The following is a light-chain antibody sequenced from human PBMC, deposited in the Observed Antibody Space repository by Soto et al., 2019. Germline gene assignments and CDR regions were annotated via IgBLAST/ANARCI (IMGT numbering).Light chain of an antibody. CDR1: QDISSY. Sequence: DIQLTQSPSFLSASVGDRVTITCRASQDISSYLAWYQQKPGKAPKLLIYVASTLQSGVRSRFRGSGSGTEFTLTISSVQPEDFATYYCQQLNSYLSTFGQGTRREIK. J-gene: IGKJ5*01. V-gene: IGKV1-9*01. CDR3: QQLNSYLST. CDR2: VAS.